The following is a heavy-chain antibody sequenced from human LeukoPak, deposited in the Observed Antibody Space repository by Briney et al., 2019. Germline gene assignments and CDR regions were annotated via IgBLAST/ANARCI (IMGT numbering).Heavy chain of an antibody. D-gene: IGHD3-10*01. Sequence: SQTLSLICAISGDSVSSNSVAWNWIRQSPSRGLEWLGRTYYRSKWYNDYAVSVRGRIIINPDTSKNQFSLQLNSVTPEDTAVYYCARGPFFREFDYWGQGTLVTVSS. CDR2: TYYRSKWYN. J-gene: IGHJ4*02. CDR3: ARGPFFREFDY. V-gene: IGHV6-1*01. CDR1: GDSVSSNSVA.